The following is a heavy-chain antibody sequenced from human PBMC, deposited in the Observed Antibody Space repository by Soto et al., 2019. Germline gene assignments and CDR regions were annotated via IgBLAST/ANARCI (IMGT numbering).Heavy chain of an antibody. D-gene: IGHD6-13*01. CDR1: GFTFSIYA. V-gene: IGHV3-23*01. J-gene: IGHJ4*02. Sequence: GGSLILSCAAAGFTFSIYAMSWVRQAPGKGLEWVSAISGSGGSTYYADSVKGRFTISRDNSKNTLYLQMNSLRADDTAVYYCAKATRGGAATLIRDYWGQGTLVTVSS. CDR2: ISGSGGST. CDR3: AKATRGGAATLIRDY.